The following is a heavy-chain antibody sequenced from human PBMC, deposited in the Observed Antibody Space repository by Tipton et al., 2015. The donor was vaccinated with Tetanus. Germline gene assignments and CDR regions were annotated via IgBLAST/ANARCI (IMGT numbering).Heavy chain of an antibody. J-gene: IGHJ4*02. CDR2: IYYTALT. CDR3: ARGLPREPFYLDY. D-gene: IGHD1-26*01. CDR1: GASINAGGYL. V-gene: IGHV4-31*03. Sequence: TLSLTCTVSGASINAGGYLWTWVRQHPGKGLEWIGNIYYTALTSYTPSLNSRVSISVDTSENQFPLRLTSVTAADTAVYFCARGLPREPFYLDYWGQGTLVTVSS.